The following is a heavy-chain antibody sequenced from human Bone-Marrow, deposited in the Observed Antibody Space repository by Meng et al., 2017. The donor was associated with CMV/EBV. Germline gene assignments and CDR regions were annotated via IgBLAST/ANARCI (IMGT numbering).Heavy chain of an antibody. D-gene: IGHD2-21*01. CDR2: TYYRSKWYN. Sequence: SETLSLTCAISGDSVSSNSAAWNWIRQSPSRGLEWLGRTYYRSKWYNDYAVSVKSRITINPDTSKNQFSLQLNSVTPEDTAVYYCAREGYCGGDCYSNYFDYWGQGTLDTVSS. V-gene: IGHV6-1*01. CDR1: GDSVSSNSAA. CDR3: AREGYCGGDCYSNYFDY. J-gene: IGHJ4*02.